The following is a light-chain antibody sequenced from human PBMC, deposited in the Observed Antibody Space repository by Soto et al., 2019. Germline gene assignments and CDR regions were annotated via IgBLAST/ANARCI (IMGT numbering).Light chain of an antibody. CDR3: QQCSTWPPGT. CDR2: DAS. J-gene: IGKJ3*01. Sequence: ETVLTQSPATLSLSPGERATLSCRASQSVRRYLAWYQQKPGQVPRLLIYDASNRATGIPARFSGSGSGTDCTLTSSSLEPEDFAGYCCQQCSTWPPGTFGPGTKVDIK. CDR1: QSVRRY. V-gene: IGKV3-11*01.